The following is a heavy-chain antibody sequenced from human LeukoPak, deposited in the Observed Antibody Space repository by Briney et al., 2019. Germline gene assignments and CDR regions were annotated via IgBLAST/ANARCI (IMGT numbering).Heavy chain of an antibody. J-gene: IGHJ4*02. Sequence: ASVKVSCKASGYTFTSYYMHWVRQAPGQGLEWMGWINPNSGDTNSAQKFQGRVTMTRDTSISTAYMELSRLTSDDTAVYYCARVITVRGVIFDYWGQGTLVTVSS. CDR3: ARVITVRGVIFDY. CDR1: GYTFTSYY. D-gene: IGHD3-16*01. V-gene: IGHV1-2*02. CDR2: INPNSGDT.